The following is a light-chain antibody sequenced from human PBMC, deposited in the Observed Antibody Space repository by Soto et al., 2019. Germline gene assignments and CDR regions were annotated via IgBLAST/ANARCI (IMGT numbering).Light chain of an antibody. CDR3: SSYISNSIVV. J-gene: IGLJ2*01. CDR2: EVS. V-gene: IGLV2-14*01. Sequence: QSALTQPASVSGSPGQSITISCTGTSRDVGDYSYVSWYQQHPGKAPKLIIYEVSHRLSGVSNRFSGSKSGHTASLTISGLQDEDEADYYCSSYISNSIVVFGGGTKLTVL. CDR1: SRDVGDYSY.